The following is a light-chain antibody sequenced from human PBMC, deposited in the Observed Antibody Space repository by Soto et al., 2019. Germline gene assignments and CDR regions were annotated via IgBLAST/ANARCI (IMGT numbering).Light chain of an antibody. J-gene: IGKJ5*01. CDR1: HDINNY. CDR3: QQFDNLPLT. Sequence: DIQMPQSPSSLSASVGDRVTIICQASHDINNYLNWYQQKPGKAPKLLIYDSSNFEIGVPSRFSGSGYGTRFSFTISSLQPEDIATYYCQQFDNLPLTFGQGTRLEIK. CDR2: DSS. V-gene: IGKV1-33*01.